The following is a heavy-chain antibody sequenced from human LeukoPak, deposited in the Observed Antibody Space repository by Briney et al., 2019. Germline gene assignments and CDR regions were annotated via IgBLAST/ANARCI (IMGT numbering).Heavy chain of an antibody. Sequence: KPSETLSLTCAVYGGSFSGYYWSWIRQPPGKGLEWIGEINHSGSTNYNPSLKSRVTISVDTSKNQFSLKLSSVTAADTAVYYCARARFVVVPAAMRGYFDYWGQGALVTVSS. V-gene: IGHV4-34*01. CDR3: ARARFVVVPAAMRGYFDY. CDR2: INHSGST. D-gene: IGHD2-2*01. CDR1: GGSFSGYY. J-gene: IGHJ4*02.